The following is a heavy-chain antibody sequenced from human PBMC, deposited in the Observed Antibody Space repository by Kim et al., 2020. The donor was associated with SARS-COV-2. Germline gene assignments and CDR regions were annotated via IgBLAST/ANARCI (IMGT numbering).Heavy chain of an antibody. CDR1: GFTFSDYY. CDR2: ISSSSSYT. CDR3: ARASNENSFDY. D-gene: IGHD2-8*01. V-gene: IGHV3-11*06. Sequence: GGSLRLSCAASGFTFSDYYMSWIRQAPGKGLEWVSYISSSSSYTNYADSVKGRITISRDNAKNSLYLQMNSLRAEDTAVYYCARASNENSFDYWGQGTLVNVYS. J-gene: IGHJ4*02.